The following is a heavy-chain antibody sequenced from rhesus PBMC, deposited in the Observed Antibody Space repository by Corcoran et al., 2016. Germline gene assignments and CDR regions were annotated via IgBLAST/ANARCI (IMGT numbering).Heavy chain of an antibody. V-gene: IGHV4S10*01. Sequence: QVQLQESGPGVVKPSETLSLTCAVSGGSISDSYRWSWIRQPPGKGLEWIGYSYGSSTSTNYNPPLNGRVTLSVDTSKNQRSLKLSSVTTADTAVYYCARDRGPGAYWGQGVLVTVSS. CDR3: ARDRGPGAY. CDR2: SYGSSTST. CDR1: GGSISDSYR. D-gene: IGHD3-9*01. J-gene: IGHJ4*01.